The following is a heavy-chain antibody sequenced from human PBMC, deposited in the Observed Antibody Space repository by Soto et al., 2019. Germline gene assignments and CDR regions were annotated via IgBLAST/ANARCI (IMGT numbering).Heavy chain of an antibody. CDR3: AKALPYEYYYYYYMDV. J-gene: IGHJ6*03. V-gene: IGHV3-30*18. D-gene: IGHD3-22*01. CDR1: GFTFSSYG. CDR2: ISYDGSNK. Sequence: GGSLRLSCAASGFTFSSYGMHWVRQAPGKGLEWVAVISYDGSNKYYADSVKGRFTISRDNSKNTLYLQMNSLRAEDTAVYYCAKALPYEYYYYYYMDVWGKGTTVTVSS.